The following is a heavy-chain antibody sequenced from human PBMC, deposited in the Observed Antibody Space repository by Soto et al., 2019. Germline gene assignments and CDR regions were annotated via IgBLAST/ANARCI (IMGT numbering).Heavy chain of an antibody. J-gene: IGHJ4*02. D-gene: IGHD6-19*01. V-gene: IGHV1-18*01. CDR3: ARDLSFSSSGAFDY. Sequence: ASVKVSCKASGYTFITYGVSWVRQAPGQGLEWMGWISAYNGDTNYAQNLQGRVTMTTDTSTTTAYMELRSLRSDDTAVYYCARDLSFSSSGAFDYWGQGTLVTVSS. CDR2: ISAYNGDT. CDR1: GYTFITYG.